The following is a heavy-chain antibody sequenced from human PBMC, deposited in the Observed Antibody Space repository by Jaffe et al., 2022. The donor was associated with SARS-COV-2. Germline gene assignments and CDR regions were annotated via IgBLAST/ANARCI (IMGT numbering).Heavy chain of an antibody. D-gene: IGHD2-21*01. Sequence: QVQLVQSGAEVKKPGASVKVSCKASGYTFTGYYMHWVRQAPGQGLEWMGRINPNSGGTNYAQKFQGRVTMTRDTSISTAYMELSRLRSDDTAVYYCARDGDPFPNYYYYGMDVWGQGTTVTVSS. CDR3: ARDGDPFPNYYYYGMDV. CDR1: GYTFTGYY. CDR2: INPNSGGT. J-gene: IGHJ6*02. V-gene: IGHV1-2*06.